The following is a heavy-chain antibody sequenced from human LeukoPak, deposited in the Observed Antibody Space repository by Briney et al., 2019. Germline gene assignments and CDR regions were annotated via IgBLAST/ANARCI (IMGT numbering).Heavy chain of an antibody. J-gene: IGHJ4*02. CDR2: VNPKNSDT. CDR1: GYTFTGFY. CDR3: ARDGGEI. Sequence: ASVKVSCKASGYTFTGFYMHWLRQAPGQGLQWMGWVNPKNSDTTYAQKFQGRVTMTRDTSISAAYMELRSLRSDDTAVYYCARDGGEIWGQGTLVTVSS. D-gene: IGHD5-24*01. V-gene: IGHV1-2*02.